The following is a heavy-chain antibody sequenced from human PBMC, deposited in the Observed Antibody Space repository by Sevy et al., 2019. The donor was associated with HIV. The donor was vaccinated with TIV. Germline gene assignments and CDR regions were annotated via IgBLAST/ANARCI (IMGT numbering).Heavy chain of an antibody. CDR3: AGDKPQGVVILPGSMWGGIDY. CDR2: ISPYTGDT. D-gene: IGHD2-2*01. CDR1: GYNFRTYG. J-gene: IGHJ4*02. V-gene: IGHV1-18*01. Sequence: GESLKISCRASGYNFRTYGISWVRQAPGQGLEWMGWISPYTGDTDFVQKFEGRLSMTADTSTSTAYMELRSLRSDDTAVYYWAGDKPQGVVILPGSMWGGIDYWGQGTLVTVSS.